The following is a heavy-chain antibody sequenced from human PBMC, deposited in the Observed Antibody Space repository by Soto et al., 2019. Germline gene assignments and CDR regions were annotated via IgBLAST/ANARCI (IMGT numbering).Heavy chain of an antibody. J-gene: IGHJ6*02. CDR2: MYTSGST. CDR1: GGSISSYY. Sequence: QVQLQESGPGLVNPSATLSLTCTVSGGSISSYYWSWILQPAVKGLERIGRMYTSGSTHYNPSPKKRGTMSVVTSKNQFSLKLSSVTAADTAVYYCAGDQYPGDTQDGMDVWGQGTTVTVSS. V-gene: IGHV4-4*07. CDR3: AGDQYPGDTQDGMDV. D-gene: IGHD2-2*01.